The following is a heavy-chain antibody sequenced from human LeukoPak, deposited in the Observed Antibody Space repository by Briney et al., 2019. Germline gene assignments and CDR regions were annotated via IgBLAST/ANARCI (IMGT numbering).Heavy chain of an antibody. J-gene: IGHJ4*02. D-gene: IGHD3-10*01. CDR1: GFTFSSYA. Sequence: EGSLRLSCAASGFTFSSYAMSWVRQAPGKGLEWVSAISGSGGSTYYADSVKGRFTISRDNSKNTLYLQMNSLRAEDTAVYYCAKIPTWFGDHHYFDYWGQGTLVTVSS. V-gene: IGHV3-23*01. CDR2: ISGSGGST. CDR3: AKIPTWFGDHHYFDY.